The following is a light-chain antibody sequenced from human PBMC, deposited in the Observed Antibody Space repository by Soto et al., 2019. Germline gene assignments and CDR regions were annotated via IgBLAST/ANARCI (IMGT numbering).Light chain of an antibody. Sequence: QAVVTQPPSASGTPGQRVTISCSGSSSNIGANPINWYQQLPRTAPKLLIYNNDQRPSGVPDRFSASKSGTSASLAISGLQSEDEADYYCEAWDDSLYGAVLGGGTKLTVL. V-gene: IGLV1-44*01. CDR2: NND. CDR1: SSNIGANP. CDR3: EAWDDSLYGAV. J-gene: IGLJ2*01.